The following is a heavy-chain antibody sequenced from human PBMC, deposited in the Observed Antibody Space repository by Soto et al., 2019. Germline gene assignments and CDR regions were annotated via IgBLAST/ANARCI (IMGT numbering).Heavy chain of an antibody. CDR3: ARDRGLVMADFDY. J-gene: IGHJ4*02. V-gene: IGHV4-34*01. D-gene: IGHD3-9*01. CDR1: GGSFSGYY. CDR2: INHSGST. Sequence: SETLSLTCAVYGGSFSGYYWSWIRQPPGKGLEWIGEINHSGSTNYNPSLKSRVTISVDTSKNQFSLKLSSVTAADTAVYYCARDRGLVMADFDYWGQGTLVTVSS.